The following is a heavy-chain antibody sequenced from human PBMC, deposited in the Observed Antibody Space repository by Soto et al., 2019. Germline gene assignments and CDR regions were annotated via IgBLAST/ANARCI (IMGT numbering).Heavy chain of an antibody. CDR1: GYSFTSYW. V-gene: IGHV5-51*01. CDR2: IYPGDSDT. D-gene: IGHD6-13*01. Sequence: GESLKISCKGSGYSFTSYWIGWVRQMPGKGLEWMGIIYPGDSDTRYSASFQGQVTIAADKSISTAYLQWSSLKASDTAMYYSASHLIAAASTFLYYCMDVWGQGTTVTVSS. J-gene: IGHJ6*02. CDR3: ASHLIAAASTFLYYCMDV.